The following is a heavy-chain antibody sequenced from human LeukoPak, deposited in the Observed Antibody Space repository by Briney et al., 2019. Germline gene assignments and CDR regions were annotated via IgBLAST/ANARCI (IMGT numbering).Heavy chain of an antibody. D-gene: IGHD4-23*01. V-gene: IGHV3-11*03. CDR3: ARFLPDYGGNGYFDY. J-gene: IGHJ4*02. Sequence: GGSLRLSCAASGFTFSDYYMSWIRQAPGKGLEWVSYISSSSHYTNYADSLKGRFTISRDNAKNSLYLQMNSLRAEDTAVYYCARFLPDYGGNGYFDYWGQGTLVTVSS. CDR1: GFTFSDYY. CDR2: ISSSSHYT.